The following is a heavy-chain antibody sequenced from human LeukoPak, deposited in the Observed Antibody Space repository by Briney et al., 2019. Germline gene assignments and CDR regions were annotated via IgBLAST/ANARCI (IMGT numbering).Heavy chain of an antibody. CDR3: AILGVDYDYGMEV. J-gene: IGHJ6*02. D-gene: IGHD2/OR15-2a*01. CDR2: MYESGTA. V-gene: IGHV4-59*08. Sequence: SETLSLTCTVSGGSINSHSWSWLRQPPGKGREWLGYMYESGTANYTPPLKSRVTISVDTSNNRFSLKLSSVTAADTAVYYCAILGVDYDYGMEVWGQGTTVTVSS. CDR1: GGSINSHS.